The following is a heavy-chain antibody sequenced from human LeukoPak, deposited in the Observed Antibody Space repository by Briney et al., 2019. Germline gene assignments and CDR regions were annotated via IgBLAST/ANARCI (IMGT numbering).Heavy chain of an antibody. CDR2: IRYGGSHQ. CDR1: GFSFGSYG. CDR3: ARDSGTWFYLQD. D-gene: IGHD2/OR15-2a*01. Sequence: GGSLRLSCAASGFSFGSYGMHWVRQAPGKGLERVAFIRYGGSHQFYADSVRGRFTISRDNPKNTLYLQMNSLRGEDTAVYFCARDSGTWFYLQDWGQGTLVTVSS. V-gene: IGHV3-33*01. J-gene: IGHJ1*01.